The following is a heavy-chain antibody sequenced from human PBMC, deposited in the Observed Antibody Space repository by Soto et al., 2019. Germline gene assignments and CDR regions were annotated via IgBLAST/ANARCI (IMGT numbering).Heavy chain of an antibody. J-gene: IGHJ2*01. D-gene: IGHD2-15*01. CDR1: GGSISSYY. CDR2: IYYSGST. CDR3: ARMSSNCSGGSCYSYWYFDL. V-gene: IGHV4-59*01. Sequence: QVQLQESGPGLVKPSETLSLTCTVSGGSISSYYWRWIRQPPGKGLEWIGYIYYSGSTNYNPSLKSRVTISVDTSKNQFSLKLSSVTAADTAVYYCARMSSNCSGGSCYSYWYFDLWCRGTLVTVSS.